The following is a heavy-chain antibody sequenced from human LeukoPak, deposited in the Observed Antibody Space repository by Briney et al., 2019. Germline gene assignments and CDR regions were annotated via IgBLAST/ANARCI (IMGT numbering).Heavy chain of an antibody. CDR3: ARGLRSYYDSSGYHPYYFDY. D-gene: IGHD3-22*01. CDR2: IYYSGST. V-gene: IGHV4-59*01. J-gene: IGHJ4*02. CDR1: GGSISSYY. Sequence: SETLSLTCTVSGGSISSYYWSWIRQPPGKGLEWIGYIYYSGSTNYNPSLKSRVTISVDTSKNQFSLRLSSVTAADTAVYYCARGLRSYYDSSGYHPYYFDYWGQGTLVTVSS.